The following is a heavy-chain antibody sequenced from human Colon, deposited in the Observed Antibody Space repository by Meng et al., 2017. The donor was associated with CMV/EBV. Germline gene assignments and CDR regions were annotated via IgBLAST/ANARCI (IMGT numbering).Heavy chain of an antibody. Sequence: GGSLRLSCAASGFTFSSYGMHWVRQAPGKGLEWVAVIWYDGSNKYYADSVKGRFTISRDNSKNTLYLQMNGLRAEDTAVYYCAKARSTSWYDAFDIWGQGTMVTVSS. CDR3: AKARSTSWYDAFDI. CDR2: IWYDGSNK. D-gene: IGHD2-2*01. V-gene: IGHV3-33*06. CDR1: GFTFSSYG. J-gene: IGHJ3*02.